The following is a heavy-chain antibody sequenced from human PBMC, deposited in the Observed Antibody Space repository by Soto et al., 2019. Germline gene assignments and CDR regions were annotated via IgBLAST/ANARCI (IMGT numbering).Heavy chain of an antibody. CDR1: GYPVTAYY. V-gene: IGHV1-2*02. CDR3: ARGGGVGVAGSAAFDM. J-gene: IGHJ3*02. CDR2: INPATGAA. D-gene: IGHD3-3*01. Sequence: QLHLVQSGAVVKKPGASVTVSCSASGYPVTAYYMHWVRQAPGRGLEWMGGINPATGAAKYTQTFQGRGTMARDTPSIKVFMERGGLTSEDTAVFYWARGGGVGVAGSAAFDMWGQGTLVTVSS.